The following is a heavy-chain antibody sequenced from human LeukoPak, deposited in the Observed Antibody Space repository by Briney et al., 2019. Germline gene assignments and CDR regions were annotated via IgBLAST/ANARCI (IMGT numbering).Heavy chain of an antibody. CDR3: ARGRNYYGSGVKLRQLNFDY. D-gene: IGHD3-10*01. CDR1: GGSISSGGYY. Sequence: SQTLSLTCTVSGGSISSGGYYWSWIRQPPGKGLEWIGEINHSGSTNYNPSLKSRVTISVDTSKNQFSLKLSSVTAADTAVYYCARGRNYYGSGVKLRQLNFDYWGQGTLVTVSS. J-gene: IGHJ4*02. CDR2: INHSGST. V-gene: IGHV4-30-2*01.